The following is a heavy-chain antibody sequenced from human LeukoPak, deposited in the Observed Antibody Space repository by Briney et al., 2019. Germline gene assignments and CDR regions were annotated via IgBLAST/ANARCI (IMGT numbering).Heavy chain of an antibody. CDR2: ISGSGGST. D-gene: IGHD3-22*01. CDR1: GFTFNAFG. J-gene: IGHJ4*02. V-gene: IGHV3-23*01. Sequence: GGSLRLSCAASGFTFNAFGMNWVRQAPGKGLEWVSAISGSGGSTYYADSVKGRFTISRDNSKNTLYLQMNSLRAEDTAVYYCAKDGLYYDSSGYYDYWGQGTLVTVSS. CDR3: AKDGLYYDSSGYYDY.